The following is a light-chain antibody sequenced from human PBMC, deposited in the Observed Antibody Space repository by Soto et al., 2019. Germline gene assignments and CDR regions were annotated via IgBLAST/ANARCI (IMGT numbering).Light chain of an antibody. Sequence: QSVLTQPPSASGTPGQRVTISCSGSSSNIGSNIVNWYQQLPGTAPKLLIYSNDQRPSGVPDRFSGSKSGTSASLAISGLQPEDEADYYCAAWDDSLNGPVFGGGTKLTVL. CDR3: AAWDDSLNGPV. V-gene: IGLV1-44*01. CDR2: SND. J-gene: IGLJ3*02. CDR1: SSNIGSNI.